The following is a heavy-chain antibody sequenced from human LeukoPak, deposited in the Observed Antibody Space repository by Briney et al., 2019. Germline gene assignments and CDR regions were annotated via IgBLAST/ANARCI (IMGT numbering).Heavy chain of an antibody. CDR3: AREVGAVAGSLDY. CDR1: RFTFSIYG. J-gene: IGHJ4*02. D-gene: IGHD6-19*01. Sequence: GRSLRLSCAASRFTFSIYGMHWVRQAPGKGLEWVAVIWYDGSNKYYADSVKGRFTISRDNSKNTLYLQMNSLRAEDTAVYYCAREVGAVAGSLDYWGQGTLVTVSS. V-gene: IGHV3-33*01. CDR2: IWYDGSNK.